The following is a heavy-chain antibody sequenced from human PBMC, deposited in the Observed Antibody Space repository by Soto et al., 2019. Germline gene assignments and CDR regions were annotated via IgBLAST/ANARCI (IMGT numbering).Heavy chain of an antibody. CDR3: ARGGYCSGGSCYRPFDY. V-gene: IGHV4-59*01. CDR2: IYYSGST. J-gene: IGHJ4*02. Sequence: SETLSLTCTVSGGSISSYYWSWVRQPPGKGLEWIGYIYYSGSTNYNPSLKSRVTISVDTSKNQFSLKLSSVTAADTAVYYCARGGYCSGGSCYRPFDYWGQGTLVTVSS. D-gene: IGHD2-15*01. CDR1: GGSISSYY.